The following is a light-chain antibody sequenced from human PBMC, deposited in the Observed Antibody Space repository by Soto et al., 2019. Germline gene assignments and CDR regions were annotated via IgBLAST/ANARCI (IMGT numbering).Light chain of an antibody. CDR1: SSDVGFYNF. V-gene: IGLV2-14*01. CDR3: SSFTGPTTLDV. CDR2: EVT. J-gene: IGLJ1*01. Sequence: QSALTQPPSASGSPGQSLTISCTGTSSDVGFYNFVSWYQQRPGKAPKLVIYEVTKRPSGISNRFSGSKSGNTAFLTISGLQPEDEADYYCSSFTGPTTLDVFGTGTKVTVL.